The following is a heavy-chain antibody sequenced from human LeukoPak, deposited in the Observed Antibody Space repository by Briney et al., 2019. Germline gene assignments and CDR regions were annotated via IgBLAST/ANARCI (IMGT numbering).Heavy chain of an antibody. D-gene: IGHD5-18*01. CDR3: TTTAGYNYGQY. V-gene: IGHV3-7*03. CDR2: IKQDASQE. J-gene: IGHJ4*02. Sequence: GGSLRLSCAASGFTFSSYWMSWVRQAPGKGPEWVAHIKQDASQEDHVDSVKGRFTISRDNAKNSLYLQMNSLRAEDTAIYYCTTTAGYNYGQYWGQGTLVTVSS. CDR1: GFTFSSYW.